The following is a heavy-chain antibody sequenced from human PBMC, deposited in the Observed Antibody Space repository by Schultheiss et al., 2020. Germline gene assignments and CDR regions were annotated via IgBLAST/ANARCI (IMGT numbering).Heavy chain of an antibody. D-gene: IGHD2-2*01. CDR1: GGSISGRNW. V-gene: IGHV4-4*02. J-gene: IGHJ3*02. CDR3: ARGTRGVYCSSTSCYAFDI. Sequence: SETLSLTCAVSGGSISGRNWWSWVRQSPGKGLEWIGEINHSGSTNYNPSLKSRVTISVDKSKNQFSLKLSSVTAADTAVYYCARGTRGVYCSSTSCYAFDIWGQGTMVTVSS. CDR2: INHSGST.